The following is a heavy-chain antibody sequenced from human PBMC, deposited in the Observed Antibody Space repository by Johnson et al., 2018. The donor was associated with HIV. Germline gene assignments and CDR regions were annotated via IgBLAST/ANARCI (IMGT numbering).Heavy chain of an antibody. CDR1: GFTFSSYG. CDR3: ARALAAGGTSAFDI. J-gene: IGHJ3*02. V-gene: IGHV3-33*01. Sequence: HVQLVESGGGVVQPGRSLRLSCAASGFTFSSYGMHWVRQAPGKGLEWVAVIWYDGSNKYYADSVKGRFTISRDNSKNTLYLQMNSLRAEDTAVYYCARALAAGGTSAFDIWGQGTMVTVSS. CDR2: IWYDGSNK. D-gene: IGHD6-13*01.